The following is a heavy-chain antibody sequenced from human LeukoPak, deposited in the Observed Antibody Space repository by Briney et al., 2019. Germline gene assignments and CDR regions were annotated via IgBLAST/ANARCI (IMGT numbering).Heavy chain of an antibody. CDR1: GGSISSYY. D-gene: IGHD3-22*01. CDR3: ARVGYYYDSSGHRYYYYGMDV. Sequence: SQTLSLTCTVSGGSISSYYWSWIRQPPGKGLEWIGYIYYSGSTNYNPSLKSRATISVDTSKNQFSLKLSSVTAADTAVYYCARVGYYYDSSGHRYYYYGMDVWGQGTTVTVSS. J-gene: IGHJ6*02. CDR2: IYYSGST. V-gene: IGHV4-59*01.